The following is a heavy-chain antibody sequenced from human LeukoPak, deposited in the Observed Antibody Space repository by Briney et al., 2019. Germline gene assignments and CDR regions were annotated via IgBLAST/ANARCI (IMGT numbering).Heavy chain of an antibody. J-gene: IGHJ4*02. D-gene: IGHD3-10*01. CDR3: ARDARGGRWSHDY. CDR1: GYTFTDYY. Sequence: GASVKVSCKASGYTFTDYYMHWVRQAPGQGLEWMGWINPNSDDTNYEQKFTGRVTLTRHTSISTAYIELSRLTYDDTALYYCARDARGGRWSHDYWGQGPLVPVSS. CDR2: INPNSDDT. V-gene: IGHV1-2*02.